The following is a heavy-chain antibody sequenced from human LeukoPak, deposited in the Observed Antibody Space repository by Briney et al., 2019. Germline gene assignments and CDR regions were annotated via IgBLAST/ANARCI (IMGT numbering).Heavy chain of an antibody. V-gene: IGHV3-30-3*01. Sequence: TGGSLRLSCAASGFTFSNYWMSWVRQAPGKGLEWVAVISYDGSNKYYADSVKGRFTISRDNSKNTLYLQMNSLRAEDTAVYYCARVYTRVADFDYWGQGTLVTVSS. J-gene: IGHJ4*02. D-gene: IGHD6-19*01. CDR3: ARVYTRVADFDY. CDR2: ISYDGSNK. CDR1: GFTFSNYW.